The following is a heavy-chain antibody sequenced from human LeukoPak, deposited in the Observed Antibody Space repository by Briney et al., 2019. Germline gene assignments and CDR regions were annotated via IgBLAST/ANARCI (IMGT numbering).Heavy chain of an antibody. CDR3: ASTSIIRGYDHDQYY. D-gene: IGHD5-12*01. CDR2: IHSDGIT. V-gene: IGHV3-53*01. CDR1: GFTVSSNY. Sequence: GGSLRLSCAASGFTVSSNYMSWVRQAPGRGLEWVSVIHSDGITYYADSVKGRFTISRDNSINTLYLQMSNLRAEDTALYYCASTSIIRGYDHDQYYWGQGTLVTVSS. J-gene: IGHJ4*02.